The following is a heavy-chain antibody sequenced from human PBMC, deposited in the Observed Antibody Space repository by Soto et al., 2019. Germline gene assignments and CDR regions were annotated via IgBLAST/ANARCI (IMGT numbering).Heavy chain of an antibody. CDR3: EVTTGY. V-gene: IGHV1-8*01. J-gene: IGHJ4*02. D-gene: IGHD4-17*01. CDR1: GYTFTQYY. CDR2: VSPENRNA. Sequence: VASVKVSCKTSGYTFTQYYFNWVRQAPGQGLEYMGWVSPENRNAGYAPQFRGRVSMTADTSINTVYLELTTLTYEDTAVYYCEVTTGYWGQGTMVTVSS.